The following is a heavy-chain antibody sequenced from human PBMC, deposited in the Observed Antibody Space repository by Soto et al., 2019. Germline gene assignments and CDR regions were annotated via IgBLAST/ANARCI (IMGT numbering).Heavy chain of an antibody. CDR2: ISHSGST. CDR1: GGSFSDYY. V-gene: IGHV4-34*01. CDR3: ARGRKGYSSPCFVD. Sequence: QVQLQQWGAGLLKPSETLSLTCAVYGGSFSDYYWSWIRQPPGKGLEWIGEISHSGSTNFNPSLKSRVTILIDTSKSKFSLRLSSVTASDTAVYYCARGRKGYSSPCFVDWGPGTLFTVSS. D-gene: IGHD6-13*01. J-gene: IGHJ4*02.